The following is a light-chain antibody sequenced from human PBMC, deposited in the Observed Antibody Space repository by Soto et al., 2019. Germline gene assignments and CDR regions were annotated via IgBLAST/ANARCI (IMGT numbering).Light chain of an antibody. CDR1: SGSVSTSYY. CDR2: STN. J-gene: IGLJ3*02. Sequence: QTVVTQEPSLSVSPGGTVTLTCGLSSGSVSTSYYPGWYQQTPGQAPRTLIYSTNTRSSGVPDRFSGSILGNKAALTITGAQADDESDYDCVLYVGGAIPWVFGGGTKLTVL. V-gene: IGLV8-61*01. CDR3: VLYVGGAIPWV.